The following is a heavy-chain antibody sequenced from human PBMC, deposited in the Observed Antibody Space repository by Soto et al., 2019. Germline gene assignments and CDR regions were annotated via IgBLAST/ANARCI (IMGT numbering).Heavy chain of an antibody. V-gene: IGHV1-69*01. Sequence: QVQLVQSGAEVKKPGSSVKVSCKASGGTFSSYAISWVRQAPGQGLEWMGGIIPIFGTANYAQKFQGRVTITADESPSTAYMELSSLRSEDTAVYYCARAPVDCSSTSCYTGWFDPWGQGTLVTVSS. J-gene: IGHJ5*02. CDR2: IIPIFGTA. D-gene: IGHD2-2*02. CDR3: ARAPVDCSSTSCYTGWFDP. CDR1: GGTFSSYA.